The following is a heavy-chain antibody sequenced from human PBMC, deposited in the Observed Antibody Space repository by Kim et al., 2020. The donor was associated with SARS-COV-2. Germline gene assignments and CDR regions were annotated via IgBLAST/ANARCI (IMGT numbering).Heavy chain of an antibody. Sequence: AQTFQGRVTMTEDTSTDTAYMELSSLRSEDTAVYYCATYYDSSGYYYVHYWGQGTLVTVSS. V-gene: IGHV1-24*01. D-gene: IGHD3-22*01. CDR3: ATYYDSSGYYYVHY. J-gene: IGHJ4*02.